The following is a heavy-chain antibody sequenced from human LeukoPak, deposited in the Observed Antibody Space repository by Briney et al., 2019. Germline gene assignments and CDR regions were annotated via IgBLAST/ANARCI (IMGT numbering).Heavy chain of an antibody. V-gene: IGHV1-2*02. Sequence: ASVKVSCKASGYTFTGYYMHWVRQAPGQGLEWMGWINPNSGGTNYAQKFQGRVTMTRDTSINTAYMELSRLRSDDTAVYYCAREDSSSWYLGYYYYYMDVWGKGTTVTVSS. D-gene: IGHD6-13*01. CDR2: INPNSGGT. J-gene: IGHJ6*03. CDR1: GYTFTGYY. CDR3: AREDSSSWYLGYYYYYMDV.